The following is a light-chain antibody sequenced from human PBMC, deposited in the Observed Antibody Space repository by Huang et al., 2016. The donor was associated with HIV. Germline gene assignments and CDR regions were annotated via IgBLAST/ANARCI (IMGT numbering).Light chain of an antibody. CDR1: QSVDTY. V-gene: IGKV3-11*01. CDR2: DAS. CDR3: QQRSSWPPT. J-gene: IGKJ4*01. Sequence: EIVLTQSPVTLSRSPGQRATLTCRASQSVDTYLAWYQQKPGQAPRLLIYDASNRATGIPARFSGSGSGTDVTLTISSLEPDDFVVYFCQQRSSWPPTFGGGTTIEIK.